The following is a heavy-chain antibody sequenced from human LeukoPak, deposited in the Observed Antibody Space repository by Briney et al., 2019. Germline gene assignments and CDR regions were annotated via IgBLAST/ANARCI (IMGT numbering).Heavy chain of an antibody. D-gene: IGHD2-8*02. CDR3: ARARPEVWSPDF. V-gene: IGHV3-21*01. CDR2: ISSRSSYI. Sequence: GGALRLSCAASGFTFFSFIMNWVRQPPGKGLEWVSSISSRSSYIYYADSVKGRFTIYRNNAKNSLYLQMNSLRAEDTAVYYCARARPEVWSPDFWGQGTLVTVSS. CDR1: GFTFFSFI. J-gene: IGHJ4*02.